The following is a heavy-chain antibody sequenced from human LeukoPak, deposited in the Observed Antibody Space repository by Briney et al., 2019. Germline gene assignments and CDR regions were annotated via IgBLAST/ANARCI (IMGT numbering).Heavy chain of an antibody. CDR2: IYYSGST. V-gene: IGHV4-59*01. CDR1: GGSISSYY. CDR3: ARTTEGGYTYGYFYHYYMDV. D-gene: IGHD5-18*01. Sequence: SETLSLTCTVSGGSISSYYWSWIRQPPGKGLEWLGYIYYSGSTNYNPSLKSRVTISVDTSKNQFSLKLTSVTAADTAVYYCARTTEGGYTYGYFYHYYMDVWGKGTTVTISS. J-gene: IGHJ6*03.